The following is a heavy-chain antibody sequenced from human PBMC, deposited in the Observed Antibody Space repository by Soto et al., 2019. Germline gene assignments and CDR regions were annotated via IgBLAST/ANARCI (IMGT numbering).Heavy chain of an antibody. CDR2: LKSKTNGGTA. D-gene: IGHD3-22*01. Sequence: EVQLVESGGGLVKPGESLRLSCTASGLTLTDAWMKWVRQAPGKGLEWVGCLKSKTNGGTADYTAPVRGRFTILRDDSTNMLYLQMNSLKTEVTAVYYCAHSRDSRAVHFDSWGQGTLVTVSS. V-gene: IGHV3-15*07. CDR1: GLTLTDAW. J-gene: IGHJ4*02. CDR3: AHSRDSRAVHFDS.